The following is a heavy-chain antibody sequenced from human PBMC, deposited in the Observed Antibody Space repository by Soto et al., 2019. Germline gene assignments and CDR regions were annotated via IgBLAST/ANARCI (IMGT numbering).Heavy chain of an antibody. D-gene: IGHD2-15*01. V-gene: IGHV4-34*01. CDR3: ARGLACSGGSYPDY. Sequence: SETLSLTCAVYGGSFSGYYWSWIRQPPGKGLEWIGEINHSGSTNYNPSLKSRVTISVDTSKNQFSLKLSSVTAADTAVYYCARGLACSGGSYPDYWGQGTLVTVSS. CDR1: GGSFSGYY. J-gene: IGHJ4*02. CDR2: INHSGST.